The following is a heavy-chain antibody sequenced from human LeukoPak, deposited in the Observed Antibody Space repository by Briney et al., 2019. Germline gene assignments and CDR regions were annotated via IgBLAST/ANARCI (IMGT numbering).Heavy chain of an antibody. J-gene: IGHJ4*02. CDR2: IYSGGST. Sequence: GGSLRLSCAASGFTVSSNYMSWVRQAPGKGLEWVSVIYSGGSTYYADSVKGRFTISRDNPKNTLYLQMNSLRAEDTAVYYCARNGGYCSSTSCYYFDYWGQGTLVTVSS. V-gene: IGHV3-66*01. CDR1: GFTVSSNY. D-gene: IGHD2-2*01. CDR3: ARNGGYCSSTSCYYFDY.